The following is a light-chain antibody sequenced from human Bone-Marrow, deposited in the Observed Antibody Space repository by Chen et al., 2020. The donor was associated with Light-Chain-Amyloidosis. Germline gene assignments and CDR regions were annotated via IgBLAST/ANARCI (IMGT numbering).Light chain of an antibody. J-gene: IGLJ3*02. CDR2: EDD. V-gene: IGLV6-57*01. CDR1: SGSIATNY. CDR3: QFYQGSSQEV. Sequence: NFMLTQPHSVSESPGKTVIISCTRSSGSIATNYVQWYQQRPGSSPTTVIYEDDQRPSGVPDRFSGSIDRSSTSACLTISGLKTEDEADDYWQFYQGSSQEVFGGGTKLTVL.